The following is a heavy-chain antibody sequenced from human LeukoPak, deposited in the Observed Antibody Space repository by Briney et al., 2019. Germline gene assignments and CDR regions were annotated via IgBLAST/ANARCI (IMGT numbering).Heavy chain of an antibody. D-gene: IGHD1-26*01. Sequence: PGGSLGLSCAASGFTFSSYAMSWVRQAPGKGLEWVSAISGSGGSTYYADSVKGRFTISRDNSKDTLYLQMNSLRAEDTAVYYCEVEYVGATTQFDYWGQGTLVTVSS. V-gene: IGHV3-23*01. CDR2: ISGSGGST. CDR3: EVEYVGATTQFDY. J-gene: IGHJ4*02. CDR1: GFTFSSYA.